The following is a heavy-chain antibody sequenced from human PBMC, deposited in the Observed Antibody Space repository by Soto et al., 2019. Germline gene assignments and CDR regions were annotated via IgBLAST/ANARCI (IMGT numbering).Heavy chain of an antibody. CDR1: GYSFTSYW. V-gene: IGHV5-10-1*01. D-gene: IGHD4-4*01. CDR3: ARTVTTSYYYYGMDV. J-gene: IGHJ6*02. Sequence: GESLKISCKGSGYSFTSYWISWVRQMPGKGLERMGRIDPSDSYTNYSPSFQGHVTISADKSISTAYLQWSSLKASDTAMYYCARTVTTSYYYYGMDVWGQGTTVTVSS. CDR2: IDPSDSYT.